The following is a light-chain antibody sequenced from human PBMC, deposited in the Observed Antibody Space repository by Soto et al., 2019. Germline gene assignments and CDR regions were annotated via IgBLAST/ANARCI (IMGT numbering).Light chain of an antibody. CDR2: EVS. V-gene: IGLV2-14*03. CDR1: SSDVGDYNF. J-gene: IGLJ3*02. Sequence: QSALTQPASVSGTPGQSITISCTGTSSDVGDYNFVSWYQQLPGKAPKLMMYEVSHRPSGVSNRFSGSKSGNTASLTIYGLLAEDEAHYYCSSHTTSSIWVFGGGTKLTVL. CDR3: SSHTTSSIWV.